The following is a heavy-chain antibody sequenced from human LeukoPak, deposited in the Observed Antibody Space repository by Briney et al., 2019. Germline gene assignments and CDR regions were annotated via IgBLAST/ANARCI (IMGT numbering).Heavy chain of an antibody. J-gene: IGHJ4*02. CDR3: TKQDSGWYSNFDC. V-gene: IGHV3-23*01. CDR2: ISGSGGST. Sequence: TGGSLRLSCAVSGFTFKNYAMSWVRQVPGKGLQWVSSISGSGGSTYSADSVKGRFAISRDNSRNTLYLQMNSLRAEDTAMYYCTKQDSGWYSNFDCWGQGTLVTVSS. D-gene: IGHD6-19*01. CDR1: GFTFKNYA.